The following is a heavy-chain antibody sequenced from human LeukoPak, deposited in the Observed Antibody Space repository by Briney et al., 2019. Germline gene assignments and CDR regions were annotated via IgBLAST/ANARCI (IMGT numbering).Heavy chain of an antibody. D-gene: IGHD3-22*01. J-gene: IGHJ4*02. CDR2: ISSSSSTI. V-gene: IGHV3-48*04. CDR3: ARDIYYDSSGYYGSIY. Sequence: GGSLRLSCAASGFTFSSYGMHWVRQAPGKGLEWVSYISSSSSTIYYADSVKGRFTISRDNAKNSLYLQMNSLRAEDTAVYYCARDIYYDSSGYYGSIYWGQGTLVTV. CDR1: GFTFSSYG.